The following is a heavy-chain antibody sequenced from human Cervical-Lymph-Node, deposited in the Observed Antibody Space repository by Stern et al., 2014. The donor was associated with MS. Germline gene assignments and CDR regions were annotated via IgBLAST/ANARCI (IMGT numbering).Heavy chain of an antibody. J-gene: IGHJ3*02. CDR2: LYVSGSI. V-gene: IGHV4-61*02. CDR1: GASISSGSYY. Sequence: QVQLQESGPGLVKPSETLSLTCTVSGASISSGSYYWSWIRQPAGKGLEWIGRLYVSGSINYNPSLKSRVTISVDTSKNLFSLNLPSVTAADTAVYYCARDWRRAFDIWGQGIMVTVSS. D-gene: IGHD3-3*01. CDR3: ARDWRRAFDI.